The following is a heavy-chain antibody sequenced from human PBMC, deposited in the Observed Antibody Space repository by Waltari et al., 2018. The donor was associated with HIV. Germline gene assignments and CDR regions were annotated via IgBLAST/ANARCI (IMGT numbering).Heavy chain of an antibody. D-gene: IGHD2-2*01. Sequence: EVQLLDSGGGLVQPGGSLRLSCAASGFRLSTSSMSWVRQAPGKGLEWVSVISGSGDSTFYADSVKGRFTISRDDSKNTLYLQMNSLSAEDTAVYYCAKASSASCYASLHYWGQGTLVTVSS. CDR1: GFRLSTSS. J-gene: IGHJ4*02. CDR3: AKASSASCYASLHY. V-gene: IGHV3-23*01. CDR2: ISGSGDST.